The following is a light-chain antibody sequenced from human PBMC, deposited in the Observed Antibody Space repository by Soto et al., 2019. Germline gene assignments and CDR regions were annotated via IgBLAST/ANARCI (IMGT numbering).Light chain of an antibody. CDR3: QQSYSTPIT. Sequence: DIQMTQSPSTLSGYVGDRVTITCRASQTISSWLAWYQQKPWKAPKLLIYAASSLQSGVPSRFSGSGSGTDFSLTISYLQPEDFAIYYCQQSYSTPITFGQGTLLENK. CDR2: AAS. J-gene: IGKJ5*01. V-gene: IGKV1-39*01. CDR1: QTISSW.